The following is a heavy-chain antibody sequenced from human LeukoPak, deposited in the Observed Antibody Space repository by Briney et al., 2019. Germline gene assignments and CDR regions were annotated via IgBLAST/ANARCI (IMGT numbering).Heavy chain of an antibody. CDR3: ARGGSI. V-gene: IGHV3-7*01. CDR2: MNQDGSEK. J-gene: IGHJ4*02. Sequence: PGGSLRLSCAASGFTFSSYWMSWVRQAPGKGLEWVANMNQDGSEKYYVSSVRGRFTISRDNAKNSLYLQMSSLRVEDTAVYYCARGGSIGGQGTLVTVSS. D-gene: IGHD1-26*01. CDR1: GFTFSSYW.